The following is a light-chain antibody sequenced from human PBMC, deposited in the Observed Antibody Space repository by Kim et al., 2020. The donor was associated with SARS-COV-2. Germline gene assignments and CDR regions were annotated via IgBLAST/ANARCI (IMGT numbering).Light chain of an antibody. V-gene: IGKV1-6*01. CDR3: LQDNDYPWT. CDR2: AAS. CDR1: QGIGSD. Sequence: ASVGDSVTVTCRASQGIGSDLGWYQQKPGQAPKLLIYAASSLQSGVPSRFSGSGFDTDFTLTISSLQPEDFATYYCLQDNDYPWTFGQGTKVDIK. J-gene: IGKJ1*01.